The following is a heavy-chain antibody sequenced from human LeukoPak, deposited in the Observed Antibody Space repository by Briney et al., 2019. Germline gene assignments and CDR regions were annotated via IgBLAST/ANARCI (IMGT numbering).Heavy chain of an antibody. V-gene: IGHV3-30*02. CDR2: IRYDGSNK. J-gene: IGHJ4*02. CDR1: GFTFSSYA. CDR3: AKGDEWLLLYLDY. Sequence: GGSLRLSCAASGFTFSSYAMSWVRQAPGKGLEWVAFIRYDGSNKYYADSVKGRFTISRDNSKNTLYLQMNSLRAEDTAVYYCAKGDEWLLLYLDYWGQGTLVTVSS. D-gene: IGHD3-22*01.